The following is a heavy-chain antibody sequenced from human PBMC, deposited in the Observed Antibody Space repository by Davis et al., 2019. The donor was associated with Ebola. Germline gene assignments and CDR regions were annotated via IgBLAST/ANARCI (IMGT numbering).Heavy chain of an antibody. V-gene: IGHV3-53*01. CDR3: ARARSGGYYYYMDV. CDR1: GFTVSSNY. J-gene: IGHJ6*03. D-gene: IGHD2-15*01. CDR2: IYSGGST. Sequence: PGGSLRLSCAASGFTVSSNYMSWVRQAPGKGLEWVSVIYSGGSTYYADSVKGRFTISRDNSKNTLYLQMNSLRAEDTAVYYCARARSGGYYYYMDVWGKGTTVTVSS.